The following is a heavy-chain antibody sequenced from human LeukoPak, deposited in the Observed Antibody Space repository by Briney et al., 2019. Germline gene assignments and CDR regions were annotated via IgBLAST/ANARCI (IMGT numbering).Heavy chain of an antibody. J-gene: IGHJ6*03. CDR3: ARGPLVDTEVYYYYMDV. CDR2: IKQDGSEK. CDR1: GFTFGSYW. D-gene: IGHD6-6*01. V-gene: IGHV3-7*01. Sequence: GGALRLSCAASGFTFGSYWMSWVRQAPGKGLERVANIKQDGSEKYYVDSVKGGFTISRDNAKNSLYLKMNSLRAEDTAVYYCARGPLVDTEVYYYYMDVWGKGTTVTVSS.